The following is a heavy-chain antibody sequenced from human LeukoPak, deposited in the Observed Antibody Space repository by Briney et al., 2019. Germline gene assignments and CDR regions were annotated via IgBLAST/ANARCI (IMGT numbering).Heavy chain of an antibody. CDR1: GFTFSPYP. CDR3: ARDLDS. Sequence: GGSLRLSCAASGFTFSPYPMNWVRQAPGKGLEWVSYISGPSDTTHYADSVKGRFTISRDNAKNSLYLQMNSLGAEDTAVYYCARDLDSWGQGTLVTVPS. CDR2: ISGPSDTT. J-gene: IGHJ4*02. V-gene: IGHV3-48*04.